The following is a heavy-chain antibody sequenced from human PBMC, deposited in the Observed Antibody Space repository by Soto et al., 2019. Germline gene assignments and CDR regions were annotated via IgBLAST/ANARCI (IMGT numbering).Heavy chain of an antibody. J-gene: IGHJ4*02. V-gene: IGHV3-30-3*01. CDR3: ARDLGAMYYDSSGYLAY. CDR2: ISYDGSNK. D-gene: IGHD3-22*01. Sequence: PGGSLRLSCAASGFTFSSYAMHWVRQAPGKGLEWVAVISYDGSNKYYADSVKGRFTISRDNSNNTLYLQMNSLRAEVTAVYYCARDLGAMYYDSSGYLAYWCQGTLVTVAS. CDR1: GFTFSSYA.